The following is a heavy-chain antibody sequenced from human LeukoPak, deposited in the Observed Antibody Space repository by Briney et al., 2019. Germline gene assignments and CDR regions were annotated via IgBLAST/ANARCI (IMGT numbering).Heavy chain of an antibody. V-gene: IGHV4-39*07. CDR3: ARARAGYSYGFLWFDP. J-gene: IGHJ5*02. CDR2: IYYSGST. CDR1: GGSISSSSYY. D-gene: IGHD5-18*01. Sequence: SETLSLTCTVSGGSISSSSYYWGWIRQPPGKGLEWIGSIYYSGSTYYNPSLKSRVTISVDTSKNQFSLKLSSVTAADTAVYYCARARAGYSYGFLWFDPWGQGTLVTVSP.